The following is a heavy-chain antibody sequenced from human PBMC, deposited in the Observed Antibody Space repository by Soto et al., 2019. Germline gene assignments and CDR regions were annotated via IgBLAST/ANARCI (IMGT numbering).Heavy chain of an antibody. J-gene: IGHJ4*02. Sequence: GGSLRLSCAASGFTFSSYAMHWVRQAPGKGLEWVAVISYDGSNKYYADSVKGRFTISRDNSKNTLYLQMNSLRAEDTAVYYCARQHYYDSSGYDYWGQGTLVTVSS. D-gene: IGHD3-22*01. V-gene: IGHV3-30*04. CDR2: ISYDGSNK. CDR3: ARQHYYDSSGYDY. CDR1: GFTFSSYA.